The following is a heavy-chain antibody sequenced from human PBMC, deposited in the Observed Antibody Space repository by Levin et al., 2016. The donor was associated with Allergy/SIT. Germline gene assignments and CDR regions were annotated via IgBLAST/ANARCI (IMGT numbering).Heavy chain of an antibody. V-gene: IGHV4-31*03. CDR3: ARVIYARQGWYFDL. CDR1: GAFISSGGYY. J-gene: IGHJ2*01. CDR2: IYYSGST. D-gene: IGHD2-2*01. Sequence: SETLSLTCTVSGAFISSGGYYWGWVRQHPGRGLEWIGYIYYSGSTNYNPSLKSRLVISVDTTENQLSLNLSSVTAADTAVYYCARVIYARQGWYFDLWGRGTLVTVSS.